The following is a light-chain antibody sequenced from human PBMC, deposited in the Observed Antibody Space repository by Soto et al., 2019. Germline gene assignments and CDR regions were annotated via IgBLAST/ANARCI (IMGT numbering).Light chain of an antibody. V-gene: IGKV1-39*01. CDR3: QHIYTIPIT. J-gene: IGKJ5*01. Sequence: IQMTQSPSTLSAFVGDRVTITCRASQNIDRWLAWYQQKPGKAPKLLIYAASTLQGGVPSRFSGSGSGTDFTLTISSLQPEDFATYYCQHIYTIPITFGQGTRLEIK. CDR1: QNIDRW. CDR2: AAS.